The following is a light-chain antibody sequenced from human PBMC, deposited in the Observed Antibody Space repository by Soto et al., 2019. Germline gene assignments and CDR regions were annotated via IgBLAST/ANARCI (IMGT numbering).Light chain of an antibody. CDR3: QQYNNWWT. CDR2: GAS. V-gene: IGKV3-15*01. Sequence: MAQSPSAVSVSAGETATDSCRASQSVNSKLAWYQQTPGRAPRLLIYGASTRATGIPARFSGSGSGTEFTLTISSLKSEAFADYYCQQYNNWWTFGKGTKV. CDR1: QSVNSK. J-gene: IGKJ1*01.